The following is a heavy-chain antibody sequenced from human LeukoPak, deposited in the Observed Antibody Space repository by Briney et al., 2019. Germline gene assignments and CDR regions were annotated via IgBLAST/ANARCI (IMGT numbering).Heavy chain of an antibody. J-gene: IGHJ3*02. D-gene: IGHD2/OR15-2a*01. CDR1: GYSFTSYW. CDR2: IYPGDSDT. Sequence: AEALKISCKGSGYSFTSYWIGWVRHVPRKGLEWMGIIYPGDSDTRYSPSFQGHVTISADKSISTAYLQWSSLKASDTAMYYCAISARIDAFDIWGQGTMVTVSS. V-gene: IGHV5-51*01. CDR3: AISARIDAFDI.